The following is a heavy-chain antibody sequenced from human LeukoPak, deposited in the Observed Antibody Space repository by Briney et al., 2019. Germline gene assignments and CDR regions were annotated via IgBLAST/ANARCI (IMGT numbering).Heavy chain of an antibody. D-gene: IGHD3-9*01. J-gene: IGHJ4*02. CDR3: ARGGYDILTGYHNFDY. V-gene: IGHV1-8*01. CDR2: VNPNSGNT. Sequence: ASVKVSCKASGYTFTSYDINWVRQATGQGLEWMGWVNPNSGNTGYAQKFQGRVTMTRNTSISTAYMELSSLRSEDTAVYYCARGGYDILTGYHNFDYWGQGTLVTVSS. CDR1: GYTFTSYD.